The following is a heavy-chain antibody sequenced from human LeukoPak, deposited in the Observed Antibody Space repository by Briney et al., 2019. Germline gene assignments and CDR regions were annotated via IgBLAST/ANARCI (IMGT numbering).Heavy chain of an antibody. CDR2: INHSGST. D-gene: IGHD2-15*01. CDR3: ARAHHRVVAATFSARGYFQH. J-gene: IGHJ1*01. Sequence: PSETLSLTCAVYGGSFSGYYWSWIRQPPGKGLEWIGEINHSGSTNYNPSLKSRVTISVDTSKNQFSLKLSSVTAADTAVYYCARAHHRVVAATFSARGYFQHWGQGTLVTVSS. CDR1: GGSFSGYY. V-gene: IGHV4-34*01.